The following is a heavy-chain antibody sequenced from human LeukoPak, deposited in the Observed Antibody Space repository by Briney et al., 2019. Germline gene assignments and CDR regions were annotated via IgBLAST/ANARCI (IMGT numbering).Heavy chain of an antibody. CDR2: INPNSGGT. V-gene: IGHV1-2*02. J-gene: IGHJ4*02. CDR1: GYTFTGYY. CDR3: ARDLRSGYYYDSSGYYDY. D-gene: IGHD3-22*01. Sequence: ASVKVSCKASGYTFTGYYMHWVRQAPGQGLEWMGWINPNSGGTNYAQKFQGRGTMTRDTSISTAYMELSRLRSDDTAVYYCARDLRSGYYYDSSGYYDYWGQGTLVTVSS.